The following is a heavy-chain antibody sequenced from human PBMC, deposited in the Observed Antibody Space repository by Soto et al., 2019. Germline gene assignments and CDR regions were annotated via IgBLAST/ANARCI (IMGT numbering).Heavy chain of an antibody. D-gene: IGHD1-26*01. CDR3: ARDLAGWDENYYYYGMDV. J-gene: IGHJ6*02. CDR1: GGSISSGGYY. V-gene: IGHV4-31*03. CDR2: IYYSGST. Sequence: QVQLQESGPGLVKPSQTLSLTCTVSGGSISSGGYYWSWIRQHPGKGLEWIGYIYYSGSTYYNPSLKSRVTISVDTSKNQFSLKLSSVTAADTAVYYCARDLAGWDENYYYYGMDVWGQGTTVTVSS.